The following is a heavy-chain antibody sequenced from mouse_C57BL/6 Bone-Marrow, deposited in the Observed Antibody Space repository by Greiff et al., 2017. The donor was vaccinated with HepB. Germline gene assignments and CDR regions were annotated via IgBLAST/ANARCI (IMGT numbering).Heavy chain of an antibody. CDR3: ARDYYDYGGDFDY. CDR2: ISDGGSYT. J-gene: IGHJ2*01. D-gene: IGHD2-4*01. Sequence: EVQGVESGGGLVKPGGSLKLSCAASGFTFSSYAMSWVRQTPEKRLEWVATISDGGSYTYYPDNVKGRFTISRDNAKNNLYLQMSHLKSEDTAMYYCARDYYDYGGDFDYWGQGTTLTVSS. CDR1: GFTFSSYA. V-gene: IGHV5-4*01.